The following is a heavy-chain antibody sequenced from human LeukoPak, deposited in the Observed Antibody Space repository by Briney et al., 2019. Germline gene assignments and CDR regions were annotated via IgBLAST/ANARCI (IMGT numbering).Heavy chain of an antibody. D-gene: IGHD3-16*01. Sequence: ASVKVSCKASGGTFSSYALSWVRQAPGQGLEWMGWINMYTANPAYAQGFTERFVFSLDTSVTTAYLQISNLKTEDTAVYYCARHDNDDDFDYWGQGTLVTVSS. CDR3: ARHDNDDDFDY. CDR2: INMYTANP. V-gene: IGHV7-4-1*02. J-gene: IGHJ4*02. CDR1: GGTFSSYA.